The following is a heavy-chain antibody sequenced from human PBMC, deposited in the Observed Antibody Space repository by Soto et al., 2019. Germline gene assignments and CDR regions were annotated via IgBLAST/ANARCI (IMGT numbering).Heavy chain of an antibody. J-gene: IGHJ4*02. CDR1: GGSISSSRYR. Sequence: QLQLQESGPGLVKPSETLSLICTVSGGSISSSRYRWGWVRQPPGKVLEWIGTIYYSGSTHSNPSLKSRGTISVDTSKSQFSLRLNSVTAAATAVYYCATVDGLGVVTPFMDYWGQGTLVTVSS. D-gene: IGHD3-3*01. V-gene: IGHV4-39*01. CDR3: ATVDGLGVVTPFMDY. CDR2: IYYSGST.